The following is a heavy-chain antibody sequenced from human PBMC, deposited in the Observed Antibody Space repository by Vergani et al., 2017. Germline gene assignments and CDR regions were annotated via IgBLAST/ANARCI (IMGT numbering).Heavy chain of an antibody. J-gene: IGHJ4*02. CDR2: INHSGST. CDR1: GGSFSGYY. D-gene: IGHD3-16*02. Sequence: QVQLQQWGAGLLKPSETLSLTCAVYGGSFSGYYWSWIRQPQGKGLEWIGEINHSGSTNYNPSLKSRVTISVDTSKNQFSLKLSSVTAADTAVYYCARVGLSSIDYWGQGTLVTVSS. CDR3: ARVGLSSIDY. V-gene: IGHV4-34*01.